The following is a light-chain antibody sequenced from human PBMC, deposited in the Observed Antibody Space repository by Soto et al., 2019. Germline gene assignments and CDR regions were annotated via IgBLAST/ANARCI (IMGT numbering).Light chain of an antibody. CDR2: DAS. J-gene: IGKJ5*01. CDR3: QHRYNWPFT. CDR1: QSVTSY. Sequence: EIVLTQSPATLSLSPGERATLSCRASQSVTSYLVWYQQKPGQAPRLLIYDASNRATGIPARFTGSGSGTDFSLTIGSLEPEDFAVYYCQHRYNWPFTFGQGTRLEIK. V-gene: IGKV3-11*01.